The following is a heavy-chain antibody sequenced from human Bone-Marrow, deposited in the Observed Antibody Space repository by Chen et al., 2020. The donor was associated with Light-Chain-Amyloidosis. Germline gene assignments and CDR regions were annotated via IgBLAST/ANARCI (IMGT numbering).Heavy chain of an antibody. CDR2: SSYDAGNK. Sequence: QVQLVESGGGVVQPGKSLRLSCAASGFTFKNFGMHWVRQAPGKGLEWVAGSSYDAGNKYYAGAGGGRRTLSRDNSQKLLFLHIDNLSPEGTAVYYCVKVLQTNNWSWFGTWGRGTLVTVSS. V-gene: IGHV3-30*18. CDR1: GFTFKNFG. D-gene: IGHD1-1*01. CDR3: VKVLQTNNWSWFGT. J-gene: IGHJ5*02.